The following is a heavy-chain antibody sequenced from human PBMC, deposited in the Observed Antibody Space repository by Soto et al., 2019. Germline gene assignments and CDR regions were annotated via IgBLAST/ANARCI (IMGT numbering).Heavy chain of an antibody. D-gene: IGHD1-1*01. CDR3: ARGRVSTRTADY. V-gene: IGHV5-51*01. CDR1: GYNFAGYW. J-gene: IGHJ4*02. CDR2: IYPSDSDT. Sequence: PGESLKISCKGSGYNFAGYWIAWVRQMPGKGLELMGIIYPSDSDTRYRPSFQGQVTISADKSISSAYLQWSRLRASYTPMYYCARGRVSTRTADYWGQGTPATVSS.